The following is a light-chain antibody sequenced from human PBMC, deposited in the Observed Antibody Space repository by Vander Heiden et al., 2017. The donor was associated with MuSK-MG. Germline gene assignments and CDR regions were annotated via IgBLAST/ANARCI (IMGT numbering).Light chain of an antibody. CDR3: QQYGTSLRS. CDR1: QSVSSSY. V-gene: IGKV3-20*01. Sequence: EIVLTQSPGTLSLSPGERAILSCRASQSVSSSYLAWYQQKAGQAPRLLIYGASTRATGIPDRFRGSGSGTDFTLTISRLEPEDFAVYYCQQYGTSLRSFGQETKLEIK. CDR2: GAS. J-gene: IGKJ2*03.